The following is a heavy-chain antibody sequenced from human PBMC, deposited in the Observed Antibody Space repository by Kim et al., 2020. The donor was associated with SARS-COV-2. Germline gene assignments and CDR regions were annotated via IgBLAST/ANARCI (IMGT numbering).Heavy chain of an antibody. CDR3: AREIRGYSYGPFDY. D-gene: IGHD5-18*01. V-gene: IGHV4-4*07. J-gene: IGHJ4*02. Sequence: NPSLKSRVTMSVDTSKNQFSLKLSSVTAADTAVYYCAREIRGYSYGPFDYWGQGTLVTVSS.